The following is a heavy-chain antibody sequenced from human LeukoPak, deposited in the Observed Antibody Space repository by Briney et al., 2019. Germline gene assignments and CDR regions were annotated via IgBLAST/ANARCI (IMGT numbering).Heavy chain of an antibody. V-gene: IGHV1-69*11. D-gene: IGHD2-15*01. CDR2: IIPILGTA. CDR1: GGTFSSYA. J-gene: IGHJ4*02. CDR3: ARASDCSGGSCPISY. Sequence: GASVKVSCKASGGTFSSYAISWVRQAPGQGLEWMGRIIPILGTANYAQKFQGRVTITTDESTSTAYMELSSLRSEDTAVYYCARASDCSGGSCPISYWGQGTLVTVSS.